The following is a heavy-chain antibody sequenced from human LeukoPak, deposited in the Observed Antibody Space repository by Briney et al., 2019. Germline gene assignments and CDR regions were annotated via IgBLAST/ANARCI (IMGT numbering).Heavy chain of an antibody. Sequence: SETLSLTCTVSGASISSGAYYWSRIRQLPGKGLEWIGYIFYSGSTYYNPSLKSRITISLDTSKAQFSLRLSSVTAADTAIYFCARLGATSTYYFDHWGQGTLVTVSS. D-gene: IGHD1-26*01. V-gene: IGHV4-31*03. CDR1: GASISSGAYY. J-gene: IGHJ4*02. CDR2: IFYSGST. CDR3: ARLGATSTYYFDH.